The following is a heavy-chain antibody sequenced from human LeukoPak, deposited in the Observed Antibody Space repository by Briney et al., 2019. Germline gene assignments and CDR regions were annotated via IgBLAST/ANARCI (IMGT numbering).Heavy chain of an antibody. CDR3: TRGHSYGLY. CDR1: GFTFCDYA. D-gene: IGHD5-18*01. Sequence: GGSLRLSCTASGFTFCDYAMSWFRQAPGKGLEWVGFIRSKAYGGITEYAASVKGRFTISRDDSKSIAYLQMNSLKTEDTAVYYCTRGHSYGLYWGQGTLVTVSS. CDR2: IRSKAYGGIT. V-gene: IGHV3-49*03. J-gene: IGHJ4*02.